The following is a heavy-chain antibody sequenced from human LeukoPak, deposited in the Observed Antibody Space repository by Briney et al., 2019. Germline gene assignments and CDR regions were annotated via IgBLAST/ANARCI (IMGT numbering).Heavy chain of an antibody. Sequence: SETLSLTCTVSGGSISSYYWSWIRQPPGKGLEWIGYIYYSGSTNYNPSLKSRVTISVDTSKNQFSLNLNSVTAADTAVYYCARHAVCAGSGWAFDYWGQGTLVTVSS. CDR3: ARHAVCAGSGWAFDY. V-gene: IGHV4-59*08. CDR2: IYYSGST. CDR1: GGSISSYY. J-gene: IGHJ4*02. D-gene: IGHD6-19*01.